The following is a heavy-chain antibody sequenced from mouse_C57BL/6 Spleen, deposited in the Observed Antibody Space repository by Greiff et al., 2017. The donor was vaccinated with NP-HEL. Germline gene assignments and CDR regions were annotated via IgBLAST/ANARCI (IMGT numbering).Heavy chain of an antibody. V-gene: IGHV1-64*01. CDR3: ARYYYGSSYPWFAY. J-gene: IGHJ3*01. Sequence: VKLQQPGAELVKPGASVKLSCKASGYTFTSYWMHWVKQRPGQGLEWIGMIHPNSGSTNYNEKFKSKATLTVDKSSSTAYMQLSSLTSEDSAVYYCARYYYGSSYPWFAYWGQGTLVTVSA. D-gene: IGHD1-1*01. CDR2: IHPNSGST. CDR1: GYTFTSYW.